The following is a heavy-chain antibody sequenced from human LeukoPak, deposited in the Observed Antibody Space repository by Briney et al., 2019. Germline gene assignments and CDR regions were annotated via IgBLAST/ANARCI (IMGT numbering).Heavy chain of an antibody. CDR3: GRVHGGGSNHFDY. CDR1: SGAISSFY. D-gene: IGHD1-26*01. Sequence: SQTLSLTCTVSSGAISSFYFSCIRQPPGKGLEWIGYISYSGSTAYNPSLKSRVTMSVYTSQNQFSLRLSSLTAPHPPLYFCGRVHGGGSNHFDYWGQGTLVSVSS. J-gene: IGHJ4*02. V-gene: IGHV4-59*01. CDR2: ISYSGST.